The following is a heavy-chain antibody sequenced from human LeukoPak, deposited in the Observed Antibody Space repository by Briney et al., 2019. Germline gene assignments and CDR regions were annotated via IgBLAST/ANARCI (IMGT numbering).Heavy chain of an antibody. CDR2: IYTSGST. Sequence: PSETLSLTCTVSGGSISSYYWSWIRQPPGKGLEWIGYIYTSGSTNYNPSLKSRVTISVDTSKNQFSLKLSSVTAADTAVYYCASLHDYGDYAFDIWGQGTMVTVSS. V-gene: IGHV4-4*09. CDR3: ASLHDYGDYAFDI. J-gene: IGHJ3*02. D-gene: IGHD4-17*01. CDR1: GGSISSYY.